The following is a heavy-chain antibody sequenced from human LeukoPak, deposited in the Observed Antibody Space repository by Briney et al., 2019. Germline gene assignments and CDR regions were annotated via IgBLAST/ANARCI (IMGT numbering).Heavy chain of an antibody. Sequence: ASVKVSCKASGYTFTSYYMHWVRQAPGQGLEWMGIINPSGGSTSYAQKFQGRVTMTRDTSTSTAYMELSRLRSDDTAVYYCARVKSRGKTAALYYFDYWGQGTLVTVSS. J-gene: IGHJ4*02. V-gene: IGHV1-46*01. CDR1: GYTFTSYY. CDR3: ARVKSRGKTAALYYFDY. D-gene: IGHD6-25*01. CDR2: INPSGGST.